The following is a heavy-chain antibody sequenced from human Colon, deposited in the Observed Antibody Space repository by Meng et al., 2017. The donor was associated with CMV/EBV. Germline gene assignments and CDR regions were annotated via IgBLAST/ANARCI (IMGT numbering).Heavy chain of an antibody. J-gene: IGHJ5*02. V-gene: IGHV3-23*01. CDR1: KFAFPKYA. D-gene: IGHD3-3*01. Sequence: GGSLRLSCAASKFAFPKYAMTWVRQAPGKGLEWVSTASTGGSTYYADSVKGRFTISRDNSENTLYLQMSSLRAEDTAVYYCARIQYDSWSGYYRDHWGQGALVTVSS. CDR2: ASTGGST. CDR3: ARIQYDSWSGYYRDH.